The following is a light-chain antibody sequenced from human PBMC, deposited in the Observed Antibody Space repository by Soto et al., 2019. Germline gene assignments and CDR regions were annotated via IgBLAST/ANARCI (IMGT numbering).Light chain of an antibody. Sequence: MVVAQCPGTMSLSPGERATLSCRASQSVFNNHIGWYQQKPGQAPRRLIFGASFRATGIPDRFSGSGSGTDFTLTISRLEPEDFAVYYCQQYGSSPTTFGQGTKVDIK. V-gene: IGKV3-20*01. J-gene: IGKJ1*01. CDR2: GAS. CDR3: QQYGSSPTT. CDR1: QSVFNNH.